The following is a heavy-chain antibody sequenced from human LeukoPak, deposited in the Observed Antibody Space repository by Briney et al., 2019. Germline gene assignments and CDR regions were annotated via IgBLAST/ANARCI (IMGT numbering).Heavy chain of an antibody. D-gene: IGHD2-15*01. Sequence: GESLKISCKGSGYRFTSYWIGWVRPMPGKGLAWMGIIYPGDSDTRFSPSFQGQVTISADKSISTAYLQWSSLKASDTAMYYCARQSGGIQGGFDPWGQGTLVTVSS. CDR2: IYPGDSDT. CDR3: ARQSGGIQGGFDP. V-gene: IGHV5-51*01. CDR1: GYRFTSYW. J-gene: IGHJ5*02.